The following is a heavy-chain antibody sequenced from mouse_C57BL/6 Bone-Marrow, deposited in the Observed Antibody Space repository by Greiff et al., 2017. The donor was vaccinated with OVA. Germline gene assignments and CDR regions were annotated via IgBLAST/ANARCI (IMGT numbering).Heavy chain of an antibody. D-gene: IGHD1-1*01. V-gene: IGHV7-1*01. Sequence: EVQGVESGGGLVQSGRSLRLSCATSGFTFSDFYMEWVRQAPGKGLEWIAASRNKANDYTTEYSASVKGRFIVSRDTSQSILYLQMNALRAEDTAIYYCARDITTDWYFDVWGTGTTVTVSS. J-gene: IGHJ1*03. CDR2: SRNKANDYTT. CDR3: ARDITTDWYFDV. CDR1: GFTFSDFY.